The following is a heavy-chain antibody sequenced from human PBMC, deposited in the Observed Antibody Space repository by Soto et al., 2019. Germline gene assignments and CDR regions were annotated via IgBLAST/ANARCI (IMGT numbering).Heavy chain of an antibody. CDR3: ARDLEESGDVWTGVGLY. J-gene: IGHJ4*02. CDR2: ISAYNGET. V-gene: IGHV1-18*01. D-gene: IGHD3-3*01. CDR1: GYNFHSYG. Sequence: QVQLVQSGAEVKKPGASVKVSCKASGYNFHSYGITWVRQAPGQGLEWLGWISAYNGETHSGQMLQVRVSLTIDISTSTAYMELRSLRSDDTAVYYCARDLEESGDVWTGVGLYWGQGTRVTVSS.